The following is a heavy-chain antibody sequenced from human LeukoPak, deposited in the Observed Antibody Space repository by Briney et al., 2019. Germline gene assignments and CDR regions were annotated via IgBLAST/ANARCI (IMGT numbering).Heavy chain of an antibody. V-gene: IGHV1-2*02. Sequence: GASVKVSCKASGYTFTGYYMHWVRQAPGQGLEWMGWINPNSGGTNYAQKFQGRVTMTRDTSISTAYMELSRLRSDDTAVYYCARLWDYGDYNWFDPWGQGTLVTVSS. D-gene: IGHD4-17*01. CDR1: GYTFTGYY. CDR3: ARLWDYGDYNWFDP. J-gene: IGHJ5*02. CDR2: INPNSGGT.